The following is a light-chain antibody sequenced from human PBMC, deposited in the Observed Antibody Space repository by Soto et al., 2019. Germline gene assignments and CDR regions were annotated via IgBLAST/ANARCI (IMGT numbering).Light chain of an antibody. J-gene: IGKJ1*01. CDR3: QQYNNWRT. CDR1: QSVDIS. CDR2: DAS. Sequence: EIVLTQSPATLSVSPGERVILSCRASQSVDISLAWYQQKPGQAPRLLIYDASTRATGIPARISGSGSGTEFTLTISSLQSEDFAVYYCQQYNNWRTFGQGTKVDIK. V-gene: IGKV3-15*01.